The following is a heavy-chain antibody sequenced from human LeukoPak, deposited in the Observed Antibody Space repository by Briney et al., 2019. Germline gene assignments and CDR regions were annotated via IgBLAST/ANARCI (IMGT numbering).Heavy chain of an antibody. V-gene: IGHV6-1*01. CDR2: TYYRSKWYN. CDR3: AREIDSPRSGRTRYMDV. J-gene: IGHJ6*03. D-gene: IGHD1-1*01. CDR1: GDSVSSNSAA. Sequence: SQTLSLTCAISGDSVSSNSAAWNWIRQSPSRGLEWLGRTYYRSKWYNDYAVSVKSRITINPDTSKNQFSLQLNSVTPEDTAVYYCAREIDSPRSGRTRYMDVWGKGTTVTISS.